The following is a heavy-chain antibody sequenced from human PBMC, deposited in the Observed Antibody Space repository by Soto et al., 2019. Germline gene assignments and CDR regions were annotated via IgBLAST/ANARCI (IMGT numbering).Heavy chain of an antibody. CDR2: IYYSGST. Sequence: PSETLSLTCTFSGGSIRSSSYYWGWIRQPPGKGLEWIGSIYYSGSTYYNPSLKSRVTISVDTSKNQFSLKLSSVTATDTAVYYCARARSASGSLYFDYWGQGTLVTAS. V-gene: IGHV4-39*01. CDR1: GGSIRSSSYY. D-gene: IGHD3-10*01. J-gene: IGHJ4*02. CDR3: ARARSASGSLYFDY.